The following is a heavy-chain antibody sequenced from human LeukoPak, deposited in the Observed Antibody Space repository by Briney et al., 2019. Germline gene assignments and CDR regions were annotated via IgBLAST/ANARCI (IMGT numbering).Heavy chain of an antibody. CDR3: ARGPTSFGVVIIPPWVGMDV. CDR2: INHSGST. Sequence: SETLSLTCAVYGGSFSGYYWGWIRQPPGKGLEWIGEINHSGSTNYNPSLKSRVTISVDTSKNQFSLKLSSVTAADTAVYYCARGPTSFGVVIIPPWVGMDVWGQGTTVTVSS. D-gene: IGHD3-3*01. V-gene: IGHV4-34*01. CDR1: GGSFSGYY. J-gene: IGHJ6*02.